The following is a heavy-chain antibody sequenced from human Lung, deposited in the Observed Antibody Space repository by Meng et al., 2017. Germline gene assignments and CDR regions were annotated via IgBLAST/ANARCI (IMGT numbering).Heavy chain of an antibody. D-gene: IGHD2-15*01. CDR3: ARFETVGVATGDF. J-gene: IGHJ4*02. CDR1: GFTFSNYS. CDR2: ISSDSRYI. V-gene: IGHV3-21*01. Sequence: EVQLVESGGGLVTPGGSLRLSCAASGFTFSNYSMNWVRQAPGKGLEWVSSISSDSRYIFYADSVKGRVTISRDNAKNSLYLQMNSLSPEDTAVFYCARFETVGVATGDFWGQGTLVTVSS.